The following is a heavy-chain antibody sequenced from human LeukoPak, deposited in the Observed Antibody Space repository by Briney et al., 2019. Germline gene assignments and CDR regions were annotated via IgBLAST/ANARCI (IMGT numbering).Heavy chain of an antibody. V-gene: IGHV1-2*02. CDR2: INPNSGGT. D-gene: IGHD2-2*01. CDR1: GYTFTGYY. J-gene: IGHJ5*02. Sequence: ASVKVSCKASGYTFTGYYMHWVRQAPGQGLKWMGWINPNSGGTNYAQKFQGRVTMTRDTSISTAYMELSRLRSDDTAVYYCARDGDRATMPEDNWFDPWGQGTLVTVSS. CDR3: ARDGDRATMPEDNWFDP.